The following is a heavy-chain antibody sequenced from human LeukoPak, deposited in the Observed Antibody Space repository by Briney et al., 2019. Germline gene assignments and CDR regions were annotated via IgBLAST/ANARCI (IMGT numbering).Heavy chain of an antibody. CDR3: ARDLRWELLIENYFDY. V-gene: IGHV3-21*01. CDR1: GFTFSSYS. D-gene: IGHD1-26*01. CDR2: ISSSSSYI. J-gene: IGHJ4*02. Sequence: GGSLRLSCAASGFTFSSYSMNWVRQAPGRGLEWVSSISSSSSYIYYAGSVKGRFTISRDNAKNSLYLQMNSLRAEDTAVYYCARDLRWELLIENYFDYWGQGTLVTVSS.